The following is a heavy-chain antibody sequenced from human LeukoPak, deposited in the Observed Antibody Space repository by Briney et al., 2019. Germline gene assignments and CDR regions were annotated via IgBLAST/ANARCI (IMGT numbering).Heavy chain of an antibody. Sequence: PSETLSLTCTVSGGSISSYYWSWIRQPAGNGMEWIGRIYTSGSTNYNPSLKSRVTMSVDTSKNQFSLKLSSVAAADTGVYYCARDGSSSWYGDWFDPWGQGTLVTVSS. J-gene: IGHJ5*02. CDR3: ARDGSSSWYGDWFDP. CDR1: GGSISSYY. D-gene: IGHD6-13*01. V-gene: IGHV4-4*07. CDR2: IYTSGST.